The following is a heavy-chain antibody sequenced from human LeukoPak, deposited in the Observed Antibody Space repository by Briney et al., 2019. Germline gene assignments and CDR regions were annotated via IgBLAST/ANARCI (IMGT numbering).Heavy chain of an antibody. CDR3: ATYSSLNRREFQF. CDR1: GFTFSSYS. J-gene: IGHJ1*01. V-gene: IGHV3-48*04. Sequence: GGSLRLSCAAFGFTFSSYSMNWVRQAPGKGLEWVAHIGRGITYADSVKGRFTISRDNAKNSVYLQMNSLRAEDTAVYYCATYSSLNRREFQFWGQGTLLTVSS. CDR2: IGRGIT. D-gene: IGHD3-22*01.